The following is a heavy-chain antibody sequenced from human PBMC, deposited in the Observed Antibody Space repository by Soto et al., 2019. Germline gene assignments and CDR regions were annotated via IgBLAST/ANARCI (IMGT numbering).Heavy chain of an antibody. CDR1: GGSISSYY. D-gene: IGHD2-15*01. V-gene: IGHV4-59*01. J-gene: IGHJ4*02. CDR2: IYYSGST. Sequence: SETLSLTCTVSGGSISSYYWSWIRQPPGKGLEWIGYIYYSGSTNYNPSLKSRVTISVDTSKNQFSLKLSSVTAADTAVYYCARVWCSGGSCWYFDYWGQGTLVTVSS. CDR3: ARVWCSGGSCWYFDY.